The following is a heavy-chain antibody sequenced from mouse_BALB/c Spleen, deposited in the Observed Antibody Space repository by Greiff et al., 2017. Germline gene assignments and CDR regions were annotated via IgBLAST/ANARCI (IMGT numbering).Heavy chain of an antibody. CDR3: ARGDGYYPYYFDY. J-gene: IGHJ2*01. Sequence: EVQLQESGAELVKPGASVKLSCTASGFNIKDTYMHWVKQRPEQGLEWIGRIDPANGNTKYDPKFQGKATITADTSSNTAYLQLSSLTSEDTAVYYCARGDGYYPYYFDYWGQGTTLTVSS. CDR1: GFNIKDTY. V-gene: IGHV14-3*02. CDR2: IDPANGNT. D-gene: IGHD2-3*01.